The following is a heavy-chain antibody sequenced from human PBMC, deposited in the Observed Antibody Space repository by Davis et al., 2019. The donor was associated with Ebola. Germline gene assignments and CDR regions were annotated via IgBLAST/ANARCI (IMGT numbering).Heavy chain of an antibody. D-gene: IGHD2-15*01. CDR3: NAGIVVVVAATPFDY. CDR1: GFTFSSYW. CDR2: ISSDGSST. Sequence: GESLKISCAASGFTFSSYWMHWVRQAPGKGLVWVSRISSDGSSTSYADSVKGRFTISRDNAKNSLYLQMNSLRAEDTAVYYCNAGIVVVVAATPFDYWGQGTLVTVSS. J-gene: IGHJ4*02. V-gene: IGHV3-74*01.